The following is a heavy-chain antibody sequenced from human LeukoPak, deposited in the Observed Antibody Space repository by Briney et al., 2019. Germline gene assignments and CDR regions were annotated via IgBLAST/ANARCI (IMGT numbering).Heavy chain of an antibody. D-gene: IGHD3-10*01. Sequence: ASVKVSCKASGYTFPSYGISWVRQAPGQGLEWMGWINPNSGGTNYARKFQGRVTMTRDTSISTAYMELSRLRSDDTAVYYCARLFGDRGAFDIWGQGTMVTVSS. J-gene: IGHJ3*02. CDR2: INPNSGGT. V-gene: IGHV1-2*02. CDR3: ARLFGDRGAFDI. CDR1: GYTFPSYG.